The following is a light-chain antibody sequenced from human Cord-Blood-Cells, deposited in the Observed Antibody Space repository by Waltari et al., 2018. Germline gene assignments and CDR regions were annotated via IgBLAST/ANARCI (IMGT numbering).Light chain of an antibody. Sequence: QSALSPSASASGSPGQSITISGTGTSRDLGGYPYVSWYQQHPGKAPNLMIYDVSNRPSAVPNRFSGSKSGNTASLTTSGLQAEEEAEYYCTSYTSSSTYVFGSGTKVTVL. CDR1: SRDLGGYPY. CDR2: DVS. V-gene: IGLV2-14*01. J-gene: IGLJ1*01. CDR3: TSYTSSSTYV.